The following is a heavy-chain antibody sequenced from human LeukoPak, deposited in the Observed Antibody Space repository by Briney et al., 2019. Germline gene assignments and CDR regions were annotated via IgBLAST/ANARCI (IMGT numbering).Heavy chain of an antibody. CDR2: ISYDGSNK. V-gene: IGHV3-30*04. J-gene: IGHJ4*02. D-gene: IGHD1-20*01. CDR3: ARGLGITGTL. Sequence: SGGSLRLSCAASGFAFSSYAMHWVRQAPGKGLEWVAVISYDGSNKYYADSVKGRFTISRDNSKNTLYLQMNSLRAEDTAVYYCARGLGITGTLWGQGTLVTVSS. CDR1: GFAFSSYA.